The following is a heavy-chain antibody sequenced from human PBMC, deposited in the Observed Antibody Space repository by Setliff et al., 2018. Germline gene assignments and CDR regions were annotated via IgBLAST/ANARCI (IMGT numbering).Heavy chain of an antibody. D-gene: IGHD3-3*01. CDR3: ARASWYYDFWSGSEGSGWFDP. CDR2: IHYSGSI. J-gene: IGHJ5*02. CDR1: GGSIISHY. V-gene: IGHV4-59*11. Sequence: SETLSLTCTVSGGSIISHYWSWIRQPPGKGLEWIGYIHYSGSINYNPSLKSRVTISVDTSKNQFSLKMTSMTAADTAVYYCARASWYYDFWSGSEGSGWFDPWGQGTLVTVSS.